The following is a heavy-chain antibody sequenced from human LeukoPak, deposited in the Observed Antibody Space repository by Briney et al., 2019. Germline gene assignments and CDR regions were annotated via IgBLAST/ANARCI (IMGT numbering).Heavy chain of an antibody. D-gene: IGHD3-9*01. Sequence: PSETLSLTCNVSGGSLSSSSYYWGWIRQPPGKGLEGIGGIYYSGSTYYNPSLKSRVTIYVDTSKNRFSLKLSSVTAADTAVYYCARHLYKYYDILTGYYAGAFDIWGQGTMVTVSS. CDR3: ARHLYKYYDILTGYYAGAFDI. V-gene: IGHV4-39*01. CDR1: GGSLSSSSYY. J-gene: IGHJ3*02. CDR2: IYYSGST.